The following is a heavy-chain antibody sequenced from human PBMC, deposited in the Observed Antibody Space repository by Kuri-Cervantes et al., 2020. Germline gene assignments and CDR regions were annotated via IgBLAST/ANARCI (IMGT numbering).Heavy chain of an antibody. CDR3: ARQIATIGVHYYGMDV. CDR2: ISYDGSNK. V-gene: IGHV3-30-3*01. CDR1: GFTFSSYA. J-gene: IGHJ6*02. D-gene: IGHD5-12*01. Sequence: GESLKISCAASGFTFSSYAMSWVRQAPGKGLEWVAVISYDGSNKYYADSVKGRFTISRDNSKNTLYLQMNSLRAEDTAVYYCARQIATIGVHYYGMDVWGQGTTVTVSS.